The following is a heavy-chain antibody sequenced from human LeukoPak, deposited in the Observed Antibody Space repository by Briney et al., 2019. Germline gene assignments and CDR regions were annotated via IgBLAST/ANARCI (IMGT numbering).Heavy chain of an antibody. Sequence: GSVKVSCKASGYTFTSYGISWVRQAPGQGLEWMGWISAYNGNTNYAQKLQGRVTMTTDTSTSTAYMELRSLRSDDTAVYYCARGAEYYYDSSGYPYWGQGTLVTVSS. CDR2: ISAYNGNT. J-gene: IGHJ4*02. CDR1: GYTFTSYG. CDR3: ARGAEYYYDSSGYPY. V-gene: IGHV1-18*01. D-gene: IGHD3-22*01.